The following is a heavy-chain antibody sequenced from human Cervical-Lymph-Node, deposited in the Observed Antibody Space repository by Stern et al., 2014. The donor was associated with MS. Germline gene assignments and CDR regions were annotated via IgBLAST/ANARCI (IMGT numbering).Heavy chain of an antibody. Sequence: QLQLQESGPGLVKPSGTLSLTCAVSGGSISSDNWWSWVRQPPGEGLEGMGEVDRSVSANYNRSLKSRVTMSVNKSKNQFSLRLTSVTAADTAVYYCARDFEFQLQCDWGQGALVTVSS. J-gene: IGHJ4*02. D-gene: IGHD2-2*01. V-gene: IGHV4-4*02. CDR1: GGSISSDNW. CDR3: ARDFEFQLQCD. CDR2: VDRSVSA.